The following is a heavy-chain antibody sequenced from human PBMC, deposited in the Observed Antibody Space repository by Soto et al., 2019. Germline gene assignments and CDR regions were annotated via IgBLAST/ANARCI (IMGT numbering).Heavy chain of an antibody. D-gene: IGHD3-10*01. J-gene: IGHJ3*02. V-gene: IGHV4-34*01. CDR3: ARELITMVRGVIITRAFDI. CDR1: GGSFSGYY. CDR2: INHSGST. Sequence: SETLSLTCAVYGGSFSGYYWSWIRQPPGKGLEWIGEINHSGSTNYNPSLKSRVTISVDTSKNQFSLKLSSVTAADTAVYYCARELITMVRGVIITRAFDIWGQGTMVTVSS.